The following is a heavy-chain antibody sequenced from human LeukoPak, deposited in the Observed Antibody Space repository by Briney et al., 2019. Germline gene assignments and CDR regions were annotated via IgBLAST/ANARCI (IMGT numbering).Heavy chain of an antibody. CDR2: INHSGST. CDR3: ARGDGSSGYLYYFDY. D-gene: IGHD3-22*01. Sequence: KPSETLSLTCAVYGGSFSGYYWSWIRQPPGKGLEWIGEINHSGSTNYNPSLKSRVTISVDTSKNQFSLKLSSVTAADTAVYYCARGDGSSGYLYYFDYWGQGTLVTVSS. J-gene: IGHJ4*02. CDR1: GGSFSGYY. V-gene: IGHV4-34*01.